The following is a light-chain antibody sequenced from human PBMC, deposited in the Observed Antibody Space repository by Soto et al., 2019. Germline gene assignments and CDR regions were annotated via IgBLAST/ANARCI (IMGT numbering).Light chain of an antibody. V-gene: IGKV3-15*01. CDR1: QYIGSA. CDR2: DAS. Sequence: EVVLTQSPATLSVSPGDRATLSCRASQYIGSAVAWYHQRSGQAPRLLIFDASIRVPTTPARFSGSVSGTEFTLTISSLQSEDFVVYYCQQYGSSRWTFGQGTKVE. CDR3: QQYGSSRWT. J-gene: IGKJ1*01.